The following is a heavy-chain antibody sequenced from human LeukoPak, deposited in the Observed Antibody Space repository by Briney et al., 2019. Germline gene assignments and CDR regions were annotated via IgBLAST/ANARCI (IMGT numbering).Heavy chain of an antibody. Sequence: QPGGSLRLSCAASGFTFSSYGMHWVRQTPGKGLEWVAVIWYDGSNKYYADSVKGRFTISRDNSKNTLYLQMNSLRAEDTAVYYCARDQGDGFFDYWGQGTLVTVSS. J-gene: IGHJ4*02. V-gene: IGHV3-33*01. CDR2: IWYDGSNK. D-gene: IGHD2-21*01. CDR1: GFTFSSYG. CDR3: ARDQGDGFFDY.